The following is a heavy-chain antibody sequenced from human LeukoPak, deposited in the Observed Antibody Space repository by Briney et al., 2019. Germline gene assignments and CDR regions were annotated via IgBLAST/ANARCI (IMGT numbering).Heavy chain of an antibody. CDR3: AKALANGGDLDC. V-gene: IGHV3-23*01. Sequence: GGSLRLSCAASGFTLSSYAMSWVRQAPGKGLEWVAAISGGGDLTFYADSVKGRFTISRDNSKNTLYLQMHSLRAEDTAVYYCAKALANGGDLDCWGQGTLVTVSS. CDR2: ISGGGDLT. CDR1: GFTLSSYA. J-gene: IGHJ4*02. D-gene: IGHD2-21*02.